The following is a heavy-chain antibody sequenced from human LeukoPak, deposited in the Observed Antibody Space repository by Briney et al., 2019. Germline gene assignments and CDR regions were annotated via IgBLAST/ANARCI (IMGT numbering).Heavy chain of an antibody. CDR1: GGSISSYY. CDR3: ARNIELDS. J-gene: IGHJ4*02. Sequence: SETLSLTCTVSGGSISSYYWSWIRQPPGKGLEWIGYIYYSGSPNYNPSLKSRVTISVDTSKNQFSLKLSSVTAADTAVYYCARNIELDSWGQGTLVSVSS. CDR2: IYYSGSP. V-gene: IGHV4-59*01.